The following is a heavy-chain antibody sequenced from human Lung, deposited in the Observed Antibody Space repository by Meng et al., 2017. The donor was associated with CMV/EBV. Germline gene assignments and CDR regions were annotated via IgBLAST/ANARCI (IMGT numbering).Heavy chain of an antibody. J-gene: IGHJ6*02. CDR3: ARSWDGMDV. Sequence: GESLKISCAASGFTFSAYAMNWVRQAPGKGLEWVSSISTTSSYIYYADSVKGRLTISRDNAKNSLYLQMNSLRAEDTAVYYCARSWDGMDVWGQGTTVTVYS. CDR2: ISTTSSYI. CDR1: GFTFSAYA. V-gene: IGHV3-21*06.